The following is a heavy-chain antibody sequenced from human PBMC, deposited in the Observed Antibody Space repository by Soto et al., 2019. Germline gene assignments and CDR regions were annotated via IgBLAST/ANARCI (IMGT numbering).Heavy chain of an antibody. D-gene: IGHD5-12*01. V-gene: IGHV3-23*01. CDR3: AQEYIVTTIADAFDI. CDR1: GFTFNSCA. CDR2: ISGSSSST. J-gene: IGHJ3*02. Sequence: EVQLLESGGGLVQPGGSLRLSCVASGFTFNSCAMTWVRQAPGKGRGWVSTISGSSSSTFYADSVKGRFTTSRDTAKNMLYLQMDGLRAEDTAVYYCAQEYIVTTIADAFDIWGQGTMVTVSS.